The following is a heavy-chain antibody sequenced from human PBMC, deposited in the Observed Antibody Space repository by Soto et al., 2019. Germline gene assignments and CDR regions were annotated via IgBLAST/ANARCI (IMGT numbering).Heavy chain of an antibody. CDR1: GGTFSSYT. D-gene: IGHD6-19*01. CDR3: AREGYPYCGWYDY. J-gene: IGHJ4*02. Sequence: QVQLVQSGAEVKKPGPSVKVSCKASGGTFSSYTISWVRQAPGQGLEWMGRIIPILGIANYAQKFQGRVTITAYKSTSTAYMALSSLRSEDTAVYYCAREGYPYCGWYDYCGQGTLVTVSS. CDR2: IIPILGIA. V-gene: IGHV1-69*08.